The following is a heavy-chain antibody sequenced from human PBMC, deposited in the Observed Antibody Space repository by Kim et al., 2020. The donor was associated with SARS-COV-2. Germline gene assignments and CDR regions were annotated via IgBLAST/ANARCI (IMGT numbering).Heavy chain of an antibody. D-gene: IGHD3-10*01. CDR2: IWYDGSNK. V-gene: IGHV3-33*01. CDR1: GFTFSSYG. CDR3: ARPQGSVYYGMDV. J-gene: IGHJ6*02. Sequence: GGSLRLSCAASGFTFSSYGMHWVRQAPGKGLEWVAVIWYDGSNKYYADSVKGRFTISRDNSKNTLYLQMNSLRAEDTAVYYCARPQGSVYYGMDVWGQGTTVTVSS.